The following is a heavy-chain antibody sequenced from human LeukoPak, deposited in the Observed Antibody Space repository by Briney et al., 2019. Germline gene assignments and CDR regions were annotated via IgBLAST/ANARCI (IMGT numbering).Heavy chain of an antibody. CDR1: GYTFTSYG. CDR2: INPNSGGT. V-gene: IGHV1-2*02. Sequence: ASVKVSCKASGYTFTSYGISWVRQAPGQGLEWMGWINPNSGGTNYAQKFQGRVTMTRDTSISTAYMELSRLRSDDTAVYYCARVMRAVDCSGGSCYYYMDVWGKGTTVTVSS. CDR3: ARVMRAVDCSGGSCYYYMDV. D-gene: IGHD2-15*01. J-gene: IGHJ6*03.